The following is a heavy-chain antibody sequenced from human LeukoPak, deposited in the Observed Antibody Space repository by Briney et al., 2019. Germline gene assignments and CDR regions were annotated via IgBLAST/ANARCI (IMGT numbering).Heavy chain of an antibody. CDR1: GGSISSGSYY. J-gene: IGHJ4*02. CDR3: ARGIVGATIGRSQPRFYRPALHFDY. V-gene: IGHV4-61*02. Sequence: SETLSLTCTVSGGSISSGSYYWSWIRQPAGKGLEWIGRIYTSGSTNYNPSLKSRVTISVDTSKNQFSLKLSSVTAADTAVYYCARGIVGATIGRSQPRFYRPALHFDYWGQGTLVTVSS. D-gene: IGHD1-26*01. CDR2: IYTSGST.